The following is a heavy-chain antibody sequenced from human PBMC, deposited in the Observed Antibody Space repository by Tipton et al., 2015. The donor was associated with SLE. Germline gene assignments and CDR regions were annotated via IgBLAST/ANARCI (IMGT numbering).Heavy chain of an antibody. CDR1: GGSISSGGYY. J-gene: IGHJ5*02. CDR3: AREYYYDSSGYYSNWFDP. V-gene: IGHV4-31*03. CDR2: IYYSGST. Sequence: TLSLTCTVSGGSISSGGYYWSWIRQHPGKGLEWIGYIYYSGSTYYNPSLKSRVTISVDTSKNQFSLKLSSVTAADTAVYYCAREYYYDSSGYYSNWFDPWGQGTLVTVSS. D-gene: IGHD3-22*01.